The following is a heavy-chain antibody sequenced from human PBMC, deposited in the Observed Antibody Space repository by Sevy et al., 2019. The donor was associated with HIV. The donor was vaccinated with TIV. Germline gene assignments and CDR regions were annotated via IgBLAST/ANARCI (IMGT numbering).Heavy chain of an antibody. Sequence: ASVKVSCKASGYTFSDSGYYVHWVRQAPGQGREWMGWINPKSGATNYAQKFQGRVTMTRDTSVSTANMELSRLTADETAVYYCARESYDFWTGPVDYDYGMDVWGQGTTVTVSS. CDR2: INPKSGAT. J-gene: IGHJ6*02. CDR3: ARESYDFWTGPVDYDYGMDV. CDR1: GYTFSDSGYY. V-gene: IGHV1-2*02. D-gene: IGHD3-3*01.